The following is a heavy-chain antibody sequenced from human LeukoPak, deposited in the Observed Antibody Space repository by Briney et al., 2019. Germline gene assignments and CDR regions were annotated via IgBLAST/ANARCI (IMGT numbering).Heavy chain of an antibody. J-gene: IGHJ6*03. CDR3: GRGYGSGGSYYCYMDV. D-gene: IGHD6-19*01. V-gene: IGHV5-51*01. Sequence: KGGESLKISCKASGYSFTTYWIGWVRQMPGKGLEWMGIIYPADSDTKYSPSFQGQVTISADKSISTAYLQWSSLKASDTAMYYCGRGYGSGGSYYCYMDVWGKAPTVTV. CDR2: IYPADSDT. CDR1: GYSFTTYW.